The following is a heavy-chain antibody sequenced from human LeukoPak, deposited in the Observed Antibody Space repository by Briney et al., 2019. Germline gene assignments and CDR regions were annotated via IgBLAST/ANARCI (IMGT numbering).Heavy chain of an antibody. CDR3: ARTTPHGSADY. CDR1: GGSISNYY. D-gene: IGHD1-26*01. V-gene: IGHV4-59*08. Sequence: SETLSLTCTVSGGSISNYYWSWVRQPPGKGLEWIGYIYYSGTTSYNPSLKSRVTMSVDTSKNQFSLRLSSVTAADTAMYYCARTTPHGSADYWGQGTLVTVSS. J-gene: IGHJ4*02. CDR2: IYYSGTT.